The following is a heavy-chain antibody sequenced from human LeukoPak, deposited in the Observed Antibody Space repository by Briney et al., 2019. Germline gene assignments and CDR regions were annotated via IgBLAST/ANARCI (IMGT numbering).Heavy chain of an antibody. CDR1: GFTFRNYW. Sequence: PGGSLRLSCAASGFTFRNYWMHWVRQAPGKGLVWVSRITPDEITTYSDSVKGRFTISRDNAKNMLYLQMNSLRAEATAVYYCATERAGTSGYIVFDNWGQGILVTVSS. D-gene: IGHD1-1*01. V-gene: IGHV3-74*01. J-gene: IGHJ4*02. CDR2: ITPDEIT. CDR3: ATERAGTSGYIVFDN.